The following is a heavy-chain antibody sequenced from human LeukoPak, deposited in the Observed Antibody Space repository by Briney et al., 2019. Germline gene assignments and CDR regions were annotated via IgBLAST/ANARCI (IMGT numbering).Heavy chain of an antibody. CDR1: GYTFTDYY. J-gene: IGHJ4*02. V-gene: IGHV1-2*06. Sequence: ASVKVSCKASGYTFTDYYMHWIRQAPGQGLEWMGRINLNSGVTNYAQNFQGRVTMTRDTSISTAYMELSRLRSDDTAVYYCARETGGSSLIYFDYRGQGTLVTVSS. CDR2: INLNSGVT. D-gene: IGHD1-26*01. CDR3: ARETGGSSLIYFDY.